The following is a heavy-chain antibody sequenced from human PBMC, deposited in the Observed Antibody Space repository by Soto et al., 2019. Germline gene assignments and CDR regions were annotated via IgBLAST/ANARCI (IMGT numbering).Heavy chain of an antibody. Sequence: EVQLVESGGGLVQPGGSLKLSCAASGFTFSGSVMHWVRQASGKGLEWVGHIRSKTKSYATAYAASVKGRFTISRDDSKNTAYLQMNSLKTEDTAVYYCTRPDGDYFQPRVDYWGQGTLVTVSS. CDR1: GFTFSGSV. V-gene: IGHV3-73*02. CDR3: TRPDGDYFQPRVDY. CDR2: IRSKTKSYAT. J-gene: IGHJ4*02. D-gene: IGHD4-17*01.